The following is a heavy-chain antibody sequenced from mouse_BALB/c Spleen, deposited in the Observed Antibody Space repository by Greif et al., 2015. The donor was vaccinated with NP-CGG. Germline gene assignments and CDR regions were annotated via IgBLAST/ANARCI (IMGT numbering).Heavy chain of an antibody. D-gene: IGHD1-1*01. CDR3: ARYYYGSSYYFDY. CDR1: GDSITSGY. Sequence: EVMLVESGPSLVKPSQTLSLTCSVTGDSITSGYWNWIRKFPGNKLEYLGYISYSGSTYYNPSLKSRISITRDTSKNXYFLQLSSVTTEDTATYYCARYYYGSSYYFDYWGQGTTLTVSS. CDR2: ISYSGST. J-gene: IGHJ2*01. V-gene: IGHV3-8*02.